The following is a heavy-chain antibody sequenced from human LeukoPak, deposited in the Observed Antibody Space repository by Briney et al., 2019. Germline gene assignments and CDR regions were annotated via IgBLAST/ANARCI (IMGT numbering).Heavy chain of an antibody. CDR1: GFTFTSSA. V-gene: IGHV1-58*02. D-gene: IGHD2-15*01. J-gene: IGHJ6*02. CDR2: IVVGSGNT. Sequence: SVKVSCKASGFTFTSSAMQWVRQARGQRLEWIGWIVVGSGNTNYAQKFQERVTITRDMSTSTAYMELSSLRSEDTAVYYCATNVAATGYYYGMDVWGRGTTVTVSS. CDR3: ATNVAATGYYYGMDV.